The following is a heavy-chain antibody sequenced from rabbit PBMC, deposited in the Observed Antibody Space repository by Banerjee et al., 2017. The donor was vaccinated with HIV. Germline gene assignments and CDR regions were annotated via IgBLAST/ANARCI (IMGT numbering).Heavy chain of an antibody. CDR3: ARYGISNGGDGYSNDL. CDR2: INTNSGNA. Sequence: QEQLEESGGDLVKPEGSLTLTCTASGFSFSSAYDMCWVRQAPGKGLEWIACINTNSGNAVYASWAKGPFTISKTSSTTVTLQMTSLTAADTATYFCARYGISNGGDGYSNDLWGPGTLVTVS. CDR1: GFSFSSAYD. V-gene: IGHV1S45*01. J-gene: IGHJ4*01. D-gene: IGHD7-1*01.